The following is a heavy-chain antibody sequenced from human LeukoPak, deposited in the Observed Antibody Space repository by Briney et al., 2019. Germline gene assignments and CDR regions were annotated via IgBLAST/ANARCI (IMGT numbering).Heavy chain of an antibody. CDR2: ISSNGGST. J-gene: IGHJ5*02. D-gene: IGHD1-7*01. V-gene: IGHV3-64*01. Sequence: PGGSLRLSCAASGFTFSSYAMHWVRQAPGKGLEYVSAISSNGGSTYYANSVKGRFTISRDNSKDTLYLQMGSLRAEDMAVYYCARGHNWNYGWFDPWGQGTLVTVSS. CDR3: ARGHNWNYGWFDP. CDR1: GFTFSSYA.